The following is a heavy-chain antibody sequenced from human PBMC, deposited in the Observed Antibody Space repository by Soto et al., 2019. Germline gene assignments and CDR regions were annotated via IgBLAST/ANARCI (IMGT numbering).Heavy chain of an antibody. CDR2: TRNKANSYTT. J-gene: IGHJ4*02. CDR3: TREISGQGWHS. D-gene: IGHD2-15*01. V-gene: IGHV3-72*01. CDR1: GFAFSDYY. Sequence: EVQLVESGGGLVQPGGSLRLSCAASGFAFSDYYIDWVRQAPGKGLEWVGRTRNKANSYTTEYAASVKGRFTVSRDDSKNSVYLQMNSLESEDTAVYYCTREISGQGWHSWGQGTLVLVSS.